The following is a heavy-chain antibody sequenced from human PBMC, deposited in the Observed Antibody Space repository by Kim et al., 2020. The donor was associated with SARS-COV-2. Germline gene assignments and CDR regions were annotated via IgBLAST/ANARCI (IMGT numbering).Heavy chain of an antibody. CDR1: GFTFSSYA. Sequence: GGSLRLSCSASGFTFSSYAMHWVRQAPGKGLEYVSAISSNGGGTYYADSVKGRFTISRDNSKNTLYLQMSSLRAEDTAVYYCVNIVATTDDRQNYYYYGMDVWGQGTTVTVSS. J-gene: IGHJ6*02. V-gene: IGHV3-64D*09. D-gene: IGHD5-12*01. CDR3: VNIVATTDDRQNYYYYGMDV. CDR2: ISSNGGGT.